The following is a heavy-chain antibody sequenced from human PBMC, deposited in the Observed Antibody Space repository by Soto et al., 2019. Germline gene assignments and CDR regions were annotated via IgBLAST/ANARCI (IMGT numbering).Heavy chain of an antibody. CDR3: ARQRTYGSGSNYYYYGMDV. V-gene: IGHV5-51*01. Sequence: GESLKISCKGSAYSFTGYWIAWVRQMPGKGLEWMGVIYPGDSDTRYSPYFQGQVIISADKSTSTAYLQWRSLKASDTAIYYCARQRTYGSGSNYYYYGMDVWGQGTTVTVS. CDR1: AYSFTGYW. CDR2: IYPGDSDT. D-gene: IGHD3-10*01. J-gene: IGHJ6*02.